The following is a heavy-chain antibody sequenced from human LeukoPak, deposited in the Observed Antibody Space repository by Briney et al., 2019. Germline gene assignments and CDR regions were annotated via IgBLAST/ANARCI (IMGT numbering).Heavy chain of an antibody. CDR1: GYTFTSYY. D-gene: IGHD5-12*01. CDR2: INPSGGST. Sequence: ASVKVSCKASGYTFTSYYMHWARQAPGQGLEWMGIINPSGGSTSYAQKFQGRVTMTRDTSTSTVYMELSSLRSEDTAVYYCARSYIVATDYYYYGMDVWGQGTTVTVSS. CDR3: ARSYIVATDYYYYGMDV. J-gene: IGHJ6*02. V-gene: IGHV1-46*01.